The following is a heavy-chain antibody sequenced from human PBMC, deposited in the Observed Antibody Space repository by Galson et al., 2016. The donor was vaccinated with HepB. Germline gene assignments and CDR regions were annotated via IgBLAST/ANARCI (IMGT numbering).Heavy chain of an antibody. CDR1: GDSVSSNSAV. J-gene: IGHJ4*02. Sequence: CAISGDSVSSNSAVWNWTRQSPSRGLEWLGRTFYESKWYNDYAVSVKSRITVNADTSKNQFSLHLNSVTPDDTAVYYCTRGFEYSSGWYYFDHWGQGTLVTVAS. CDR2: TFYESKWYN. V-gene: IGHV6-1*01. D-gene: IGHD6-19*01. CDR3: TRGFEYSSGWYYFDH.